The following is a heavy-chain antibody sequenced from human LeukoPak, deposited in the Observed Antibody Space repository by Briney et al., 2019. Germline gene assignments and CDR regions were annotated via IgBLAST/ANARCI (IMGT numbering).Heavy chain of an antibody. J-gene: IGHJ4*02. CDR2: ISTSGSTI. CDR3: ARDTRLDY. V-gene: IGHV3-48*03. Sequence: GGSLRLSCAASGFTFSAYEMNWVRQAPGKALEWVSYISTSGSTIYYADSVKGRFTISRDNAKNSLYLQMNSLRAEDAAVYCCARDTRLDYWGQGTLVTVSS. CDR1: GFTFSAYE.